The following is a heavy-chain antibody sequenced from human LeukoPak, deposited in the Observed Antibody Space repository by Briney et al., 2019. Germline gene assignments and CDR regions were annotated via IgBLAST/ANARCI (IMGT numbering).Heavy chain of an antibody. CDR2: ISYDGSNE. V-gene: IGHV3-30-3*01. D-gene: IGHD5-12*01. J-gene: IGHJ4*02. Sequence: PGESLRLSCAASGFTFSTYAMHWVRQAPGKGLEWVAVISYDGSNEYYADSVKGRFTISRDNSKNTVYLQMNSLRGEDTAVYYCARDGYGFDYWGQGAQVTVSS. CDR1: GFTFSTYA. CDR3: ARDGYGFDY.